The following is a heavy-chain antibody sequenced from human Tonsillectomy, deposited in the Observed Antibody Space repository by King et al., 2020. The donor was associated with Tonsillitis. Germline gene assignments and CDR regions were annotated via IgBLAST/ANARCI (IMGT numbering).Heavy chain of an antibody. D-gene: IGHD2-2*01. J-gene: IGHJ4*02. Sequence: QLVQSGAEVKKPGASVKVSCKASGYTFTSYGISWVRQAPGQGLEWMGWISAYNGNTNYAQKLQGRVTMTTDTSTSTAYMEVRSLRSEDTAVFYCARVNIVVVPAPFDYWGQGTLVTVSS. CDR2: ISAYNGNT. V-gene: IGHV1-18*04. CDR3: ARVNIVVVPAPFDY. CDR1: GYTFTSYG.